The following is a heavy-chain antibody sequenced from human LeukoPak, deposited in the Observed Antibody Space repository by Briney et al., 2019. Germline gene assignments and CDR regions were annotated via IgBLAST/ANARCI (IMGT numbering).Heavy chain of an antibody. Sequence: PSETLSLTCAVYGGSFSGYYWSWIRQPPGKGLEWIGEINHSGSTNYNPSLKSRVTISVDTSKNQFSPKLSSVTAADTAVYYCARAYYYDSSGYSNWFDPWGQGTLVIVSS. J-gene: IGHJ5*02. CDR3: ARAYYYDSSGYSNWFDP. CDR1: GGSFSGYY. D-gene: IGHD3-22*01. CDR2: INHSGST. V-gene: IGHV4-34*01.